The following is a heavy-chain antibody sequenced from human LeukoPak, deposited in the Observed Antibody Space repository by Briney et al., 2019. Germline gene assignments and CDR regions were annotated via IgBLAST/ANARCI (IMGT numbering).Heavy chain of an antibody. V-gene: IGHV1-8*03. CDR1: GYTFTSYD. CDR2: MNPNSGNT. D-gene: IGHD4-17*01. CDR3: ASSPGDYWGYYYYYYMDV. J-gene: IGHJ6*03. Sequence: GASVKVSCKASGYTFTSYDINWVRQATGQGLEWMGWMNPNSGNTGYAQKFQGRVTITRNTSISTAYMELSSLRSEDTAVYYCASSPGDYWGYYYYYYMDVWGKGPRSPSP.